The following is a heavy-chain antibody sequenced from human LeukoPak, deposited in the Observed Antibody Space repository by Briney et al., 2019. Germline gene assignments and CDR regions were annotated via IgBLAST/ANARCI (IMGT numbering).Heavy chain of an antibody. J-gene: IGHJ4*02. CDR2: ISWNSGSI. CDR1: GFTFDDYA. D-gene: IGHD3-3*01. V-gene: IGHV3-9*01. Sequence: PGRSLRLSCAASGFTFDDYAMHWVRQAPGTGLEWVSGISWNSGSIGYADSVKGRFTISRDNAKNSLYLQMNSLRAEDTAVYYYARAASAKDPYYFDYWGQGTLVTVSS. CDR3: ARAASAKDPYYFDY.